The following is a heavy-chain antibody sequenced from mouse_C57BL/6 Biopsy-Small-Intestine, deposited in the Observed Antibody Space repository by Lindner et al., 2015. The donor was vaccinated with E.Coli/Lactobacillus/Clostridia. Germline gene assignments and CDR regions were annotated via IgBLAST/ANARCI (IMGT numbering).Heavy chain of an antibody. CDR3: ARRVVGAALGGDP. CDR1: GYTFIDYY. D-gene: IGHD1-1*02. CDR2: INPKDGGA. V-gene: IGHV1-22*01. Sequence: SVKVSCKASGYTFIDYYMHWVRQAPGQGLEWMGWINPKDGGASYAQNFQGRVTMTVDTSISTAYLEFSSLRSDDTAVYYCARRVVGAALGGDPWGQGTLVTVSS. J-gene: IGHJ4*01.